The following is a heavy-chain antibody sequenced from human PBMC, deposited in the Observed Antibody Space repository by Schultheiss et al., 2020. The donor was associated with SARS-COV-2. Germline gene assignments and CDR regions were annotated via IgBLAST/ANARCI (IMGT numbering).Heavy chain of an antibody. CDR3: ARGLQGHHAFDI. CDR2: ISFHGSDE. J-gene: IGHJ3*02. Sequence: GGSLRLSCAASGFAFNDYTMHWVRQAPGKGLEWVAVISFHGSDEYYADSVKGRFTISRDISNNTLYLQLNTLRPEDTAVYYCARGLQGHHAFDIWGQGTMVTVSS. V-gene: IGHV3-30-3*01. D-gene: IGHD5-24*01. CDR1: GFAFNDYT.